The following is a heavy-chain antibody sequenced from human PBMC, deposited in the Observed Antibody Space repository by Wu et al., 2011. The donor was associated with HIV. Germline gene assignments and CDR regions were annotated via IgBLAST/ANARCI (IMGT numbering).Heavy chain of an antibody. D-gene: IGHD4-17*01. J-gene: IGHJ6*02. Sequence: QVQVVQSGAEVKKPGSSVKVSCKASGGTFSSYAISWVRQAPGQGLEWMGRIIPIFGTTNYAQKFQGRVTITADKSTSTAYMELSSLRSEDTAVYYCARSVRATVTPNSYYGMDVWGQGTTVTVSS. CDR2: IIPIFGTT. V-gene: IGHV1-69*14. CDR3: ARSVRATVTPNSYYGMDV. CDR1: GGTFSSYA.